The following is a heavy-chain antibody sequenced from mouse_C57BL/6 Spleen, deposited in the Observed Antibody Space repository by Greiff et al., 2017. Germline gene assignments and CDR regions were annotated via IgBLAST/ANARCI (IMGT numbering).Heavy chain of an antibody. CDR1: GYTFTSYW. CDR2: IYPGSGST. D-gene: IGHD2-4*01. V-gene: IGHV1-55*01. CDR3: ARASTMITTDYFYYAMDY. Sequence: QVQLKQPGAELVKPGASVKMSCKASGYTFTSYWITWVKQRPGQGLEWIGDIYPGSGSTNYNEKFKSKATLTVDTSSSTAYMQLSSLTSEDSAVYYCARASTMITTDYFYYAMDYWGQGTSVTVSS. J-gene: IGHJ4*01.